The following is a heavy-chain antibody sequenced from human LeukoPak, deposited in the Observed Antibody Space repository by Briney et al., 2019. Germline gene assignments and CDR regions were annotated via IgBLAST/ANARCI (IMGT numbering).Heavy chain of an antibody. V-gene: IGHV4-61*01. CDR2: IYYSGTT. D-gene: IGHD4-23*01. J-gene: IGHJ5*01. CDR3: ARNHGGWFDS. CDR1: GGSISSSSYY. Sequence: SETLSLTCTVSGGSISSSSYYWSWIRQPPGKGLEWIGYIYYSGTTKYNPSLKSRVTISVDTSKNQFSLKLNSVTAADTAAYYCARNHGGWFDSWGQGTLVTVSS.